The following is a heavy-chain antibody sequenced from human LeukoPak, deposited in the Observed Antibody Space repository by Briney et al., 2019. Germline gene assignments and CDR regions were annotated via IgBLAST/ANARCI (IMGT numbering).Heavy chain of an antibody. CDR2: IYASGNT. Sequence: SSETLSLTCTGSGASISSYYWSWIRQPPGQGLEWIGYIYASGNTNSNPSLKSRVTMSVDTSNDQFSLMLTSVTAADTAVYYCARDSGTTGEVKFDPWGQGTLVTVSS. CDR3: ARDSGTTGEVKFDP. V-gene: IGHV4-59*01. J-gene: IGHJ5*02. D-gene: IGHD3-10*01. CDR1: GASISSYY.